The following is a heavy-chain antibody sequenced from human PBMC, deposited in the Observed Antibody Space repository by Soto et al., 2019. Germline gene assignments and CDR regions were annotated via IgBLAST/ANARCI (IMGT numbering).Heavy chain of an antibody. V-gene: IGHV4-59*01. CDR3: ARPLPNRQLFDS. Sequence: PSETLSLTCTVSGGFIWGWIRQSPDKGLEWIGYIYNSGRYNYNPSLESRLTISIDTSKNQFSLRLASVTAADTAVYYCARPLPNRQLFDSWSQGTLVTVSS. CDR1: GGFI. CDR2: IYNSGRY. J-gene: IGHJ4*02. D-gene: IGHD1-1*01.